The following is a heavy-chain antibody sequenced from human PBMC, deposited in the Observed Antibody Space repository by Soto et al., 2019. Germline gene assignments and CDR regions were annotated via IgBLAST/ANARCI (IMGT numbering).Heavy chain of an antibody. CDR3: ATFTVTTWWFDP. D-gene: IGHD4-17*01. Sequence: EASVKVSCKVSGYTLTELSMHWVRQAPGKGLEWMGGFDPEDGETIYAQKFQGRVTMTEDTSTDTAYMELSSLRSEDTAVYYCATFTVTTWWFDPRGQGTLVTASS. CDR2: FDPEDGET. J-gene: IGHJ5*02. V-gene: IGHV1-24*01. CDR1: GYTLTELS.